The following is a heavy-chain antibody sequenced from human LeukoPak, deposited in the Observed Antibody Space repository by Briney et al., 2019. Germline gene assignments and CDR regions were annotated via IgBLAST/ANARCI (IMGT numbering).Heavy chain of an antibody. D-gene: IGHD6-19*01. CDR2: ISAYNGNT. CDR3: ARVVGIAVAGTWFDY. Sequence: ASVKVSCKASGYTFTSYGISWVRQAPGQGLEWMGWISAYNGNTNYARKLQGRVTMTTDTSTSTAYMELRSLRSDDTAVYYCARVVGIAVAGTWFDYWGQGTLVTVSS. CDR1: GYTFTSYG. J-gene: IGHJ4*02. V-gene: IGHV1-18*01.